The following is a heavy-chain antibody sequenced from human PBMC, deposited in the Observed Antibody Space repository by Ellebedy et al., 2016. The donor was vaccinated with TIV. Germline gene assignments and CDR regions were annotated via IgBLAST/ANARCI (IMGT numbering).Heavy chain of an antibody. V-gene: IGHV1-18*04. CDR2: ISAYNGNT. D-gene: IGHD3-10*01. Sequence: AASVKVSCKASGYTFTSYGISWVRQAPGQGLEWMGWISAYNGNTNYAQKFQGRASMTTDASTNTVHLELMSLNFDDTAVYYCGREPGMGRGAMDVWGQGTTVTVSS. CDR1: GYTFTSYG. J-gene: IGHJ6*02. CDR3: GREPGMGRGAMDV.